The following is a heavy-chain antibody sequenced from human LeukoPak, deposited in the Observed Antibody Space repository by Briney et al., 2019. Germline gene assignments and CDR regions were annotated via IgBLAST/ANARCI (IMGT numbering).Heavy chain of an antibody. CDR3: AKDWGTTGTTGWLFDN. J-gene: IGHJ4*02. CDR1: GFTFSNYE. CDR2: ISSSGRNI. V-gene: IGHV3-48*03. Sequence: GGSLRLSCAASGFTFSNYEFNWVRQAPGKGLEWVSYISSSGRNIYYADSVKGRFTISRDNSKNTLYLQMNSLRAEDTAVYYCAKDWGTTGTTGWLFDNWGQGTLVIVSS. D-gene: IGHD1-1*01.